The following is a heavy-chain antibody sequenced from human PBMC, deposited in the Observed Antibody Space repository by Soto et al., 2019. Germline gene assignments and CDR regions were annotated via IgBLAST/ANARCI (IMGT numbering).Heavy chain of an antibody. J-gene: IGHJ3*02. CDR2: IIPIFGTA. CDR3: ARGDYGSGSYYGDDFDI. CDR1: GGTFSSYA. Sequence: QVQLVQSGAEVKKPGSSVKVSCKASGGTFSSYAISWVRQAPGQGLEWMGGIIPIFGTANYAQKFQGRVKITADDSTSNAYMGLSSLRSEDTAVYYCARGDYGSGSYYGDDFDIWGQGTMVTVSS. V-gene: IGHV1-69*01. D-gene: IGHD3-10*01.